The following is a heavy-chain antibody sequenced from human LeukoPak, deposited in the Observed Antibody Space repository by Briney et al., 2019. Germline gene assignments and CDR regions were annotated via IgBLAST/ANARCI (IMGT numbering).Heavy chain of an antibody. CDR3: ARDRDSGGWFDP. Sequence: SETLSLTCTVSGGSISSYYWSWIRQPPGKGLEWIGYIYYSGSTNYNPSLKSRVTISVDTSKNQFSLKLSPVTAADTAVYYCARDRDSGGWFDPWGQGTLVTVSS. CDR2: IYYSGST. V-gene: IGHV4-59*01. J-gene: IGHJ5*02. CDR1: GGSISSYY. D-gene: IGHD3-22*01.